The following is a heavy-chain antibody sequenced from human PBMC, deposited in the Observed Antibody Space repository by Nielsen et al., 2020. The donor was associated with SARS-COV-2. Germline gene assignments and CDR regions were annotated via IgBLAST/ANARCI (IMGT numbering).Heavy chain of an antibody. D-gene: IGHD5-18*01. CDR1: GFTFSSYW. CDR2: ISGSGGST. J-gene: IGHJ4*02. Sequence: GESLKISCAASGFTFSSYWMSWVRQAPGKGLEWVSAISGSGGSTYYADSVKGRFTISRDNAKNSLYLQMNSLRAEDTAVYYCAIRGYSYGFIDYFDYWGQGTLVTVSS. V-gene: IGHV3-23*01. CDR3: AIRGYSYGFIDYFDY.